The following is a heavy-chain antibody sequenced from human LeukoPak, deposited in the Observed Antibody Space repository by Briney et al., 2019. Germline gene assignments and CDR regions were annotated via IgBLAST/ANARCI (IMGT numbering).Heavy chain of an antibody. CDR2: ISGSGGST. Sequence: GGSQRLSCAASGFTFSSYAMSWVRQAPGKGLEWVSAISGSGGSTYYADSVKGRFTISRDNSKNTLYLQMNSLRAEDTAVYYCAKESRYSSGWSLLYYFDYWGQGTLVTVSS. CDR1: GFTFSSYA. J-gene: IGHJ4*02. CDR3: AKESRYSSGWSLLYYFDY. V-gene: IGHV3-23*01. D-gene: IGHD6-19*01.